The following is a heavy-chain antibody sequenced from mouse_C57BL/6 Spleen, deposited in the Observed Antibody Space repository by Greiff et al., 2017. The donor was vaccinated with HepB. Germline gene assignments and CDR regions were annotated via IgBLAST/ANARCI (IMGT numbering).Heavy chain of an antibody. Sequence: VQLQQSGPELVKPGASVKIPCKASGYTFTDYNMDWVKQSHGKSLEWIGDINPNNGGTIYNQKFKGKATLTVDKSSSTAYMELRSLTSEDTAVYYCARILYYYGSSSAWFAYWGQGTLVTVSA. D-gene: IGHD1-1*01. CDR3: ARILYYYGSSSAWFAY. V-gene: IGHV1-18*01. CDR2: INPNNGGT. CDR1: GYTFTDYN. J-gene: IGHJ3*01.